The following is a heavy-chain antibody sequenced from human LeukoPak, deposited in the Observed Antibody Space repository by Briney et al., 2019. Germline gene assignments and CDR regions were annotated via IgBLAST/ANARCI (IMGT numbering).Heavy chain of an antibody. CDR2: ISGSGGST. CDR1: GFTFSSYA. V-gene: IGHV3-23*01. Sequence: GGSLRLSCAASGFTFSSYAMSWVRQAPGKGLEWVSAISGSGGSTYYADTVKGRFTISRDNSKNTLYLQMNSLRAEDTAVYYCAKDGGSRGFGFDYWGQGTLVTVSS. J-gene: IGHJ4*02. CDR3: AKDGGSRGFGFDY. D-gene: IGHD6-19*01.